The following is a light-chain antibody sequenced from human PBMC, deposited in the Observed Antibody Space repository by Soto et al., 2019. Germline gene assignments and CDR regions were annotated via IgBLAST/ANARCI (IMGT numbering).Light chain of an antibody. CDR1: SSDVGGYNY. Sequence: QSALTQPASVSGSPGQSITISCTGTSSDVGGYNYVSWYQQHPGKAPKLMIYDVSNRPSGVSNHFSGSKSGNTASLTISGLQAEDEADYYCSSYTSSSVVFGGGTQLTVL. J-gene: IGLJ2*01. CDR3: SSYTSSSVV. V-gene: IGLV2-14*01. CDR2: DVS.